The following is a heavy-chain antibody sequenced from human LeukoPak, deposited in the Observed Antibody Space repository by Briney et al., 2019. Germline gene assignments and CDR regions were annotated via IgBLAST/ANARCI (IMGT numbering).Heavy chain of an antibody. CDR1: GGSFSGYY. J-gene: IGHJ6*02. V-gene: IGHV4-34*01. CDR3: ARNGVRGYYYVYGMDV. D-gene: IGHD2-8*01. Sequence: PSETLSLTCAVYGGSFSGYYWSWIRQPPGKELEWIGEINHSGSTNYNPSLKSRVTISVDTSKNQFSLKLSSVTAADTAVYYCARNGVRGYYYVYGMDVWGQGTTVTVSS. CDR2: INHSGST.